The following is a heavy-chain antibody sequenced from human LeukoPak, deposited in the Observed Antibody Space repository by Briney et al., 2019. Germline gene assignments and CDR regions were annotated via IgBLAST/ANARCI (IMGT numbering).Heavy chain of an antibody. Sequence: GGSLRLSCAASGFTFSSYAMSWVRQAPGKGLEWVSAISGSGGSTYYADSVKGRLTISRDNSKNTLYLQMNSLRAENTAVYYCAKPYYYDSSGYYFWGQGTLVTVSS. J-gene: IGHJ4*02. D-gene: IGHD3-22*01. CDR3: AKPYYYDSSGYYF. CDR1: GFTFSSYA. CDR2: ISGSGGST. V-gene: IGHV3-23*01.